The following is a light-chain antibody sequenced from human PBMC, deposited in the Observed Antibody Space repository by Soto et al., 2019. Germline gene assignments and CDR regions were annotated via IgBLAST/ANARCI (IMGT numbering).Light chain of an antibody. Sequence: EVVLTQSPATLSVSPGKRATLSCRASQSVSSYLAWYQQKPGQAPRLLIYGASSRAPGIPARFSGSGSGTEFTLTISSLQPEDFAVYYCQQYGSSGTFGQGTKVDIK. CDR2: GAS. CDR3: QQYGSSGT. CDR1: QSVSSY. V-gene: IGKV3-20*01. J-gene: IGKJ1*01.